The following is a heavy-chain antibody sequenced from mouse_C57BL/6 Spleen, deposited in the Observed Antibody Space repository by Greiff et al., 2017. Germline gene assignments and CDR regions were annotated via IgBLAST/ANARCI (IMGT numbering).Heavy chain of an antibody. J-gene: IGHJ2*01. Sequence: DVQLVESGPGLVKPSQSLSLTCSVTGYSITSGYYWNWIRQFPGNKLEWMGYISYDGSNNYNPSLKNRISITRDTSKNQFFLKLNSVTTEDTATYYCARFDGYYYFDYWGQGTTLTVSS. V-gene: IGHV3-6*01. D-gene: IGHD2-3*01. CDR1: GYSITSGYY. CDR3: ARFDGYYYFDY. CDR2: ISYDGSN.